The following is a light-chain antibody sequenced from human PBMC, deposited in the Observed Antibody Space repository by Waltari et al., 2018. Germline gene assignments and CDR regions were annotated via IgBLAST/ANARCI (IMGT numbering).Light chain of an antibody. Sequence: SSDLTQSPSVSVSPGQTARITCSGDALPDQYAFWYQQKPGQAPVLVIYKDIERPSGIPERFSVSSSGTTVTFTISGVQAEDEADYYCQSADSSGSLFGGWTKLTVL. J-gene: IGLJ2*01. CDR3: QSADSSGSL. V-gene: IGLV3-25*03. CDR2: KDI. CDR1: ALPDQY.